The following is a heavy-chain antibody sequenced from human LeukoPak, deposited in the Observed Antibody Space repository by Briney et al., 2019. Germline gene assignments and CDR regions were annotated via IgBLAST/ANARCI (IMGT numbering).Heavy chain of an antibody. Sequence: PSETLSLTCTVSGGSISSYYWSWIRQPAGKGPEWIGRIYTSGSTNYNPSLKSRVTMSVDTSKNQFSLKLSSVTAADTAVYYCARDKGLAAAGHWYFDLWGRGTLVTVSS. CDR2: IYTSGST. J-gene: IGHJ2*01. V-gene: IGHV4-4*07. D-gene: IGHD6-13*01. CDR3: ARDKGLAAAGHWYFDL. CDR1: GGSISSYY.